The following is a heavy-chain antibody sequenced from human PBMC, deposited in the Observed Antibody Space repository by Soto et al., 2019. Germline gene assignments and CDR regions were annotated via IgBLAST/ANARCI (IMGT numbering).Heavy chain of an antibody. V-gene: IGHV1-3*01. CDR3: ARGGSALNRGVMYYFDN. Sequence: QVQLVQSGAEVKKPGASVRISCKASGYAFAAYAIQWVRQAPGQGLEWMGWINAANGNTKIAQNFQGTVSFTRDISAKTAFMDLTSLTSEDTAVYCCARGGSALNRGVMYYFDNWGQGTPVTVSS. CDR1: GYAFAAYA. CDR2: INAANGNT. D-gene: IGHD3-10*01. J-gene: IGHJ4*02.